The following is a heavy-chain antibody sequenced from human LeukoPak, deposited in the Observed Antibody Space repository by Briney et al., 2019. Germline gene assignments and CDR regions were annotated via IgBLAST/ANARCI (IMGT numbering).Heavy chain of an antibody. Sequence: GGSLRLSCAASGFTFSNYLMTWVRQAPGKGLEWVAHIKEDGGEKHYVDPVKGRFTISRDNAKNSLYLQMNSLRAEDTAMYYCVRDRGYCSGGTCYALWDYWGQGTLVTVSS. CDR1: GFTFSNYL. CDR3: VRDRGYCSGGTCYALWDY. D-gene: IGHD2-15*01. V-gene: IGHV3-7*01. CDR2: IKEDGGEK. J-gene: IGHJ4*02.